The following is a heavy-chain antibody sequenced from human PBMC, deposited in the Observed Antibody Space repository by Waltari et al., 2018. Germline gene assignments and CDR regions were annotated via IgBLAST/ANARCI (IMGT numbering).Heavy chain of an antibody. Sequence: EVQLVESGGGLVQPGRSLRLSCAASGFTFDDYAMHWVRQAPGKGLEWVSGISWNSGSIGYADSGKGRFTISGDNAKNSLYLQMNSLRAEDMALYYCAKGVRDALYYGMDVWGQGTTVTVSS. D-gene: IGHD3-3*01. CDR2: ISWNSGSI. CDR3: AKGVRDALYYGMDV. CDR1: GFTFDDYA. V-gene: IGHV3-9*03. J-gene: IGHJ6*02.